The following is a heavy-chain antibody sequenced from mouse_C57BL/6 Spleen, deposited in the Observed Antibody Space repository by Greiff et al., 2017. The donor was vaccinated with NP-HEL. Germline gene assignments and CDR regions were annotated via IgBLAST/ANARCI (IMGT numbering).Heavy chain of an antibody. D-gene: IGHD2-5*01. J-gene: IGHJ3*01. CDR1: GYAFTNYL. CDR2: INPGSGGT. Sequence: VKLMESGAELVRPGTSVKVSCKASGYAFTNYLIEWVKQRPGQGLEWIGVINPGSGGTNYNEKFKGKATLTADKSSSTAYMQLSSLTSEDSAVYFCARDYSNWFAYWGQGTLVTVSA. V-gene: IGHV1-54*01. CDR3: ARDYSNWFAY.